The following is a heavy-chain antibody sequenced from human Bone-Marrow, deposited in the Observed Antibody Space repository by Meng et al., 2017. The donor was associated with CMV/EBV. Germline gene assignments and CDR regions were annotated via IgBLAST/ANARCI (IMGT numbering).Heavy chain of an antibody. Sequence: GESLKISCAASGFTFSSYAMHWVRQAPGKGLEWVAVISYDGSNKYYADFVKGRFTISRDNSKNTLYLQMNSLRAEDTAVYYCASFSGSYLFDYWVQGTLVTVSS. CDR1: GFTFSSYA. J-gene: IGHJ4*02. D-gene: IGHD1-26*01. CDR3: ASFSGSYLFDY. CDR2: ISYDGSNK. V-gene: IGHV3-30-3*01.